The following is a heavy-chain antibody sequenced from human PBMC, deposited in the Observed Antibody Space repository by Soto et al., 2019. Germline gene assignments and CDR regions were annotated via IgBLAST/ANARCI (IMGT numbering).Heavy chain of an antibody. CDR2: IGAASDT. Sequence: PVRSLRHSNAASGGNCSNYDMHWVRQAPGEGLEWVSGIGAASDTYYPVSVQGRFTVSRDNAKKSLYLQMNSLRAGDTAVYYCARGVLGPGDYYYGMDVWGQGTTVTVSS. V-gene: IGHV3-13*01. J-gene: IGHJ6*02. CDR1: GGNCSNYD. CDR3: ARGVLGPGDYYYGMDV. D-gene: IGHD7-27*01.